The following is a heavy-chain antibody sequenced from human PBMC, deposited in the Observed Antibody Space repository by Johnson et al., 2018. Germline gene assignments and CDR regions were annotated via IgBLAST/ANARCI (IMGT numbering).Heavy chain of an antibody. D-gene: IGHD2/OR15-2a*01. J-gene: IGHJ3*02. CDR3: AKNSSPGGQGGAFVI. CDR1: GFTFSSYA. Sequence: EVQLVESGGGLVKPGGSLRLSCVASGFTFSSYAMSWVRQAPGKGLEWVSAISGSGGSTYYADSVKGRFTISRDNSKNTLYLPMNSLRAEDTAVYYCAKNSSPGGQGGAFVIWGQGTRVTVSS. CDR2: ISGSGGST. V-gene: IGHV3-23*04.